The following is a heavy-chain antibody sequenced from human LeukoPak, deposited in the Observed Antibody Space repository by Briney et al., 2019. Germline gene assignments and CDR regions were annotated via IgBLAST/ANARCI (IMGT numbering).Heavy chain of an antibody. Sequence: SETLSLTCTVSGGSISGYDWSWVRQPPGKGLQWIGYIYYSGSTNYNPSLKSRVTMSVDTSRNHFSLKLTSVTAADTAVYYCARHVYGSGAGPFDCWGQGTLVTVSS. J-gene: IGHJ4*02. CDR2: IYYSGST. CDR3: ARHVYGSGAGPFDC. CDR1: GGSISGYD. D-gene: IGHD3-10*01. V-gene: IGHV4-59*08.